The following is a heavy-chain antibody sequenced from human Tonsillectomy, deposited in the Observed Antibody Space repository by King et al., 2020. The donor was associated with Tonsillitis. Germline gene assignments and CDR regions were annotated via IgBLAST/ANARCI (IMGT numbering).Heavy chain of an antibody. Sequence: QLVQSGAEVKKPGASVKVSCKASGYTFTGYYMHWVRQAPGQGLEWMGWINPNSGGTNYAQKFQGRVTMTRDTSISTAYMELSRLRSDDTAVYYWAVFTILGVAPPLGWFDPWGQGTLVTVSS. J-gene: IGHJ5*02. CDR3: AVFTILGVAPPLGWFDP. CDR2: INPNSGGT. V-gene: IGHV1-2*02. CDR1: GYTFTGYY. D-gene: IGHD3-3*01.